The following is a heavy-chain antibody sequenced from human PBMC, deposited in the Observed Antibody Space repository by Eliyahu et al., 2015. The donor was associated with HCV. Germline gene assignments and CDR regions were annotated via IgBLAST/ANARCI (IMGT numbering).Heavy chain of an antibody. J-gene: IGHJ4*02. D-gene: IGHD5-18*01. V-gene: IGHV1-2*06. Sequence: QVQLVQSGAEVKKPXASVKVSCKASGYTFTGYNIHWVRQAPGQGLEWMGRIVSNSGGTNYAQKYQGRVTLTRDTAINTAYMELSGLRSDDTAVYFCARGDHYSLDYWGQGTLVTVSS. CDR1: GYTFTGYN. CDR3: ARGDHYSLDY. CDR2: IVSNSGGT.